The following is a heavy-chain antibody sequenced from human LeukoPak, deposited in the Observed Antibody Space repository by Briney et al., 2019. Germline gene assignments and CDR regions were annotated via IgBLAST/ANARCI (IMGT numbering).Heavy chain of an antibody. CDR2: ISSNGGST. J-gene: IGHJ6*03. V-gene: IGHV3-64*01. Sequence: PGGSLRLSCAASGFTFSSYAMHWVRQAPGKGLEYVSAISSNGGSTYYANSVKGRFTISRDNSKNTLYLQMGSLRAEDMAVYYCARATRITMIGYYYYYMDVWGKGTTVTVSS. CDR3: ARATRITMIGYYYYYMDV. CDR1: GFTFSSYA. D-gene: IGHD3-22*01.